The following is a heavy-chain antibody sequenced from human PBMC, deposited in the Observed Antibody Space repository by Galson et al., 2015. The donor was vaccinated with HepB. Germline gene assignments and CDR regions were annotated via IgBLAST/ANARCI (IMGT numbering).Heavy chain of an antibody. CDR3: ARQYGSGKDPLDI. Sequence: SLRLSCAASGFTFSSYGMHWVRQAPGKGLEWVAVIWYDGSNKYYADSVKGRFTISRDNPKNTLYLQMNSLRAEDTAVYYCARQYGSGKDPLDIWGQGTMVTVSS. V-gene: IGHV3-33*01. D-gene: IGHD3-10*01. J-gene: IGHJ3*02. CDR1: GFTFSSYG. CDR2: IWYDGSNK.